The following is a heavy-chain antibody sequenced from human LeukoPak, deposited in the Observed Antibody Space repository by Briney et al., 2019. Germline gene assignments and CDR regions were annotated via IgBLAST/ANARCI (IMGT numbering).Heavy chain of an antibody. CDR2: ISGDGVST. J-gene: IGHJ4*02. V-gene: IGHV3-43*02. CDR1: GLPIADFA. CDR3: AKESGKFDY. Sequence: GGSLRLSCVTSGLPIADFAMHWVRQAPGKGLEWVSLISGDGVSTFYADSVKGRFSISRDNSKNSLYLEMNSLRTEDAAMYYCAKESGKFDYWGQGTLVAVSS.